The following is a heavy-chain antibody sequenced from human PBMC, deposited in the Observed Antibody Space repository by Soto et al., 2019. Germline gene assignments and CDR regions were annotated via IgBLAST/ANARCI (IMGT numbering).Heavy chain of an antibody. V-gene: IGHV1-69*02. J-gene: IGHJ3*01. CDR1: GGTFSTYT. Sequence: QVHLEQSGAEVKKPGSSVKVSCKAAGGTFSTYTLIWVRQAPGQGLEWMGKIIPMLTVTNSAQKFQGRVTITANKTTSTAFMQLPSLTSDDTAVYYCSIGSWSAETFDVWGEGTMVPVSS. CDR2: IIPMLTVT. D-gene: IGHD2-2*01. CDR3: SIGSWSAETFDV.